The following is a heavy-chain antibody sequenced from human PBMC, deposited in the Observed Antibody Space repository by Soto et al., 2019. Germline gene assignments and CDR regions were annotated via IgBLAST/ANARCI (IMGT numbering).Heavy chain of an antibody. J-gene: IGHJ4*02. D-gene: IGHD4-17*01. Sequence: SETLSLTCAVSGYSISSGYYWGWIRQPPGKGLEWIGGIYHSGSTYYNPSLKSRVTISVDTSKNQFSLKLSSVTAADTAVYYCARDGSTVTPTRYDYWGQGTLVTVSS. CDR3: ARDGSTVTPTRYDY. V-gene: IGHV4-38-2*02. CDR2: IYHSGST. CDR1: GYSISSGYY.